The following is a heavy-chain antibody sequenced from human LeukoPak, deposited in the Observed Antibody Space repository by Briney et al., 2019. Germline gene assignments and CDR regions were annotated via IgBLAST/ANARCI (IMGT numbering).Heavy chain of an antibody. J-gene: IGHJ4*02. D-gene: IGHD1-26*01. V-gene: IGHV4-59*01. Sequence: SETLSLTCTVSGGSISSYYWSWIRRPPGKGLEWIGYIYYSGSTNYNPSLKSRVTISVDTSKNQFSLKLSSVTAADTAVYYCARGGRGSYDFDYWGQGTLVTVSS. CDR1: GGSISSYY. CDR2: IYYSGST. CDR3: ARGGRGSYDFDY.